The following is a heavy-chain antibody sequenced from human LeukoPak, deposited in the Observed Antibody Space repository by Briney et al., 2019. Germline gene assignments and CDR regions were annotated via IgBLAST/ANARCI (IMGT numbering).Heavy chain of an antibody. D-gene: IGHD3-10*01. CDR2: IYSGGST. CDR3: ARITSTYFDY. CDR1: GIRVNSNY. Sequence: GGSLRLSCAASGIRVNSNYMSWVRQAPGKGLEWVSVIYSGGSTSYADSVKGRFTISRDNSKNTMYLQMNSQRAEDTAVYYCARITSTYFDYWGQGTLVTVSS. V-gene: IGHV3-53*01. J-gene: IGHJ4*02.